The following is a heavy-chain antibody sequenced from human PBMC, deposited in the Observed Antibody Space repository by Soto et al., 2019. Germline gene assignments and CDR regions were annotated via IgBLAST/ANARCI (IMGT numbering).Heavy chain of an antibody. CDR1: GDSVNNNDFY. CDR2: IFYSGTT. CDR3: ARLDFRSGYYGGRFDP. Sequence: QVHLQESGPGLVKPSETLSLTCTVSGDSVNNNDFYWAWIRQPPGKGLEWVVTIFYSGTTYHNPSLKGRVTASVDRSENQLSLKLTSVTASDTAVYYCARLDFRSGYYGGRFDPWGQGTLVTVSS. D-gene: IGHD3-3*01. V-gene: IGHV4-39*01. J-gene: IGHJ5*02.